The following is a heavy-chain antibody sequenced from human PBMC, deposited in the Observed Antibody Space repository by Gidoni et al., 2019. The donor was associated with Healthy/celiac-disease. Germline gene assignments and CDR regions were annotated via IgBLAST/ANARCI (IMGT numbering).Heavy chain of an antibody. J-gene: IGHJ6*02. Sequence: EVQLLESGGGLVQPGGSLRLSCAASGFNFSSYAMSWVRQAPGKGLEWVSAISGSGGSTYYADSVKGRFTISRDNSKNTLYLQMNSLRAEDTAVYYCAKDWFGVGATRYYYYGMDVWGQGTTVTVSS. CDR1: GFNFSSYA. D-gene: IGHD1-26*01. V-gene: IGHV3-23*01. CDR3: AKDWFGVGATRYYYYGMDV. CDR2: ISGSGGST.